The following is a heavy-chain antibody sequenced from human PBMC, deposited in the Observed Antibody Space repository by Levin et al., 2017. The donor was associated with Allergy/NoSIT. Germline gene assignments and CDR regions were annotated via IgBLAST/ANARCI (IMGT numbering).Heavy chain of an antibody. CDR1: GDSVSSNSAA. V-gene: IGHV6-1*01. Sequence: SQTLSLTCAISGDSVSSNSAAWNWIRQSPSRGLEWLGRTYYRSKWYNEYAVSVKSRITINPDTSKNQFSLQLNSVTPEDTAVYYCARDRSLANSWGYYYYYYVDVWGKGTTVTVSS. CDR3: ARDRSLANSWGYYYYYYVDV. J-gene: IGHJ6*03. CDR2: TYYRSKWYN. D-gene: IGHD6-13*01.